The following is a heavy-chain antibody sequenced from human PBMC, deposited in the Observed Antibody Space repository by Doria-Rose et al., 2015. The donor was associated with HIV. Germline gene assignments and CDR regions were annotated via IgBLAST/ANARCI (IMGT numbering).Heavy chain of an antibody. CDR2: IYNNGKT. CDR3: ARAKFSTPFDH. V-gene: IGHV4-59*02. J-gene: IGHJ1*01. D-gene: IGHD3-16*01. CDR1: GGSVSGYY. Sequence: ESGPGRVKPSETLSLTCNFSGGSVSGYYCSWIRQPPGKGLGWIGYIYNNGKTNYNPSLKDRVTILVDTSKNQFSLKLNSVTAADTAVYFCARAKFSTPFDHWGQGTLVTVSS.